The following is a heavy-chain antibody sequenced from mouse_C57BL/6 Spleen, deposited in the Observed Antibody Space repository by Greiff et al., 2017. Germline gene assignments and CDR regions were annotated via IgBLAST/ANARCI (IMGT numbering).Heavy chain of an antibody. CDR1: DSEVFPIAY. CDR2: ILPSIGRT. J-gene: IGHJ1*03. Sequence: QVQLQQSGSELRSPGSSVKLSCKDFDSEVFPIAYMSWVRQKPGHGFEWIGGILPSIGRTIYGEKFEDKATLDADTLSTTAYLELNSLTSEDSAIYYGARAGRSEWYFDVWGTGTTVTVSS. D-gene: IGHD3-1*01. CDR3: ARAGRSEWYFDV. V-gene: IGHV15-2*01.